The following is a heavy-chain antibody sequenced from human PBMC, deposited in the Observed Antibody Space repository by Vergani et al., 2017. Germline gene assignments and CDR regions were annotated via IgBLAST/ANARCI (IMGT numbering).Heavy chain of an antibody. CDR1: GASIRSSNYY. J-gene: IGHJ5*02. CDR3: AGHSTVEWLVKLGWIDP. D-gene: IGHD6-19*01. CDR2: IYYSGST. Sequence: QLQLQESGPGLVKPSATLSLTCSVSGASIRSSNYYWGWIRQPPGKGLEWIASIYYSGSTYYNPSLKSRVTISVDTSKNQFSLKLSSVTAAGTAVYFCAGHSTVEWLVKLGWIDPWGQGSLVTVSS. V-gene: IGHV4-39*01.